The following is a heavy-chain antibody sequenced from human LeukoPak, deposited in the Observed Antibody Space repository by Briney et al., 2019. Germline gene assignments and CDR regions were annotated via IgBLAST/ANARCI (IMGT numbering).Heavy chain of an antibody. D-gene: IGHD3-9*01. CDR3: ARVVTGYYRGDH. V-gene: IGHV1-18*01. J-gene: IGHJ4*02. Sequence: GASVKVSCKASGYTLTSYGISWVRQAPGQGLEWMGWISPYNGNTNYAQKLRGRVTMTTDTSTSTAYMELRSLRSDDTAVYYCARVVTGYYRGDHWGQGTLVTVSS. CDR2: ISPYNGNT. CDR1: GYTLTSYG.